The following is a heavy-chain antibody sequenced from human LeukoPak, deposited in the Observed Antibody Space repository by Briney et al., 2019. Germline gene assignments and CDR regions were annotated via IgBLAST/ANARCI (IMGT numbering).Heavy chain of an antibody. D-gene: IGHD4-17*01. J-gene: IGHJ3*02. Sequence: PSETLSLTCTVSGGSVSSGSYFWSRIRQPPGKGLEWIGYIYYSGSTIYNPSLKSRVTISVDTSKNQFSLELSSVTAADTAVYYCAREPHDYGAVPGIWGQGTMVTVSS. CDR2: IYYSGST. CDR3: AREPHDYGAVPGI. V-gene: IGHV4-61*01. CDR1: GGSVSSGSYF.